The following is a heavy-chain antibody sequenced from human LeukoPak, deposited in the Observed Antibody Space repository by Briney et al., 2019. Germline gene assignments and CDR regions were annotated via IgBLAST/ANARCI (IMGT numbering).Heavy chain of an antibody. V-gene: IGHV1-3*01. CDR2: INAGNGNT. CDR1: GYTFTSYA. CDR3: ARDGGSGWYRY. Sequence: ASVKVSCKASGYTFTSYAMHWVRQAPGQRLEWMGWINAGNGNTKYSQKFQGRVTITRDTSASTAYMELSSLRSEGTAVYYCARDGGSGWYRYWGQGTLVTVSS. J-gene: IGHJ4*02. D-gene: IGHD6-19*01.